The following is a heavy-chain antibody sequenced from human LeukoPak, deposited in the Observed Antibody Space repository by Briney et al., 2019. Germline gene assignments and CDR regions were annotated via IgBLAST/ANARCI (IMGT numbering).Heavy chain of an antibody. CDR2: INPSGDST. D-gene: IGHD2-2*01. Sequence: ASVKVSCKASGYTFTSYYMHWVRQAPVQRLEWMGIINPSGDSTSYAQKFQRRVTMTRDTSTSTVHMELSSLRSEDTAVYYCARDGSEYQPHGGSVWFDPWGQGTLVTVSS. J-gene: IGHJ5*02. CDR1: GYTFTSYY. CDR3: ARDGSEYQPHGGSVWFDP. V-gene: IGHV1-46*01.